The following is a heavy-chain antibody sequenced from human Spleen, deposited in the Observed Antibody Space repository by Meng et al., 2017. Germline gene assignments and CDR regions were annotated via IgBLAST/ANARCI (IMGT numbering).Heavy chain of an antibody. D-gene: IGHD4-11*01. CDR3: ARGPTTMAHDFDY. CDR2: INHSGST. V-gene: IGHV4-34*01. Sequence: QVELQQLGAGRLKPSDTLSLTCVVSGGSFSDYYGSWIRQSTGKGLEWIGEINHSGSTNYNPSLESRATISVDTSQNNLSLKLSSVTAAYSAVYYCARGPTTMAHDFDYWGQGTLVTVSS. CDR1: GGSFSDYY. J-gene: IGHJ4*02.